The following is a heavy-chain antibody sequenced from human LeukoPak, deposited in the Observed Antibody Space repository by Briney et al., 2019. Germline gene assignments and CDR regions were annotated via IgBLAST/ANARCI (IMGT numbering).Heavy chain of an antibody. CDR1: GGSISSYY. J-gene: IGHJ2*01. CDR3: ASDPRSGSYLSYWYFDL. D-gene: IGHD1-26*01. CDR2: IYYSGST. Sequence: PSETLSLTCTVSGGSISSYYWSWIRQPPGKGLERIGYIYYSGSTNYNPSLKSRVTISVDTSKNQFSLKLSSVTAADTAVYYCASDPRSGSYLSYWYFDLWGRGTLVTVYS. V-gene: IGHV4-59*01.